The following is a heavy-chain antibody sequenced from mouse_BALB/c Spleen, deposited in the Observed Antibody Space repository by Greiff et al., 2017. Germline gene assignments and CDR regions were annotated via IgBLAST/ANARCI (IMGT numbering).Heavy chain of an antibody. J-gene: IGHJ4*01. V-gene: IGHV5-6-5*01. Sequence: EVHLVESGGGLVKPGGSLKLSCAASGFTFSSYAMSWVRQTPEKRLEWVASISSGGSTYYPDSVKGRFTISRDNARNILYLQMSSLRSEDTAMYYCATIYDGYYHYWGQGTSVTVSS. CDR3: ATIYDGYYHY. CDR2: ISSGGST. CDR1: GFTFSSYA. D-gene: IGHD2-3*01.